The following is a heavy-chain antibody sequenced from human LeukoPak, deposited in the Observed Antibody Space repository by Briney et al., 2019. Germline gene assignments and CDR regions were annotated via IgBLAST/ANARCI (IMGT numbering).Heavy chain of an antibody. Sequence: GGSLRLSCAASGFTFSTYAVHWVRQAPGKGREGGVVISSDGIKKYYADSVKGRFTISRDNSKSTLDLQLNSLREDDTSMYYCAKEAVPEWSDLWFGELFDYWGQGTLVIVSS. J-gene: IGHJ4*02. CDR1: GFTFSTYA. V-gene: IGHV3-30-3*02. CDR2: ISSDGIKK. CDR3: AKEAVPEWSDLWFGELFDY. D-gene: IGHD3-10*01.